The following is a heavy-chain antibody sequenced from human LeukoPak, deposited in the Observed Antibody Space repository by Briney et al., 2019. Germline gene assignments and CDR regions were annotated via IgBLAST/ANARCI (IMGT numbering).Heavy chain of an antibody. CDR3: ARLNGDGFDI. V-gene: IGHV4-4*07. J-gene: IGHJ3*02. D-gene: IGHD2-8*01. Sequence: SETLSLTCTVSGDSLDGHYWHWIRQPAGKGLEWIGRIYSSGSRNYAPSLKSRVTMSIDTSKKSLSLKLNTVTAADTAVYYCARLNGDGFDIWGQGVKVAVSS. CDR2: IYSSGSR. CDR1: GDSLDGHY.